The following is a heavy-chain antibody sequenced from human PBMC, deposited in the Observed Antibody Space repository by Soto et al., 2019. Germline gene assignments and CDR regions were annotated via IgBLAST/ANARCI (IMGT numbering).Heavy chain of an antibody. D-gene: IGHD6-19*01. J-gene: IGHJ6*02. CDR2: IYYTGST. CDR3: ASSPVTGIYYAMDV. V-gene: IGHV4-31*03. CDR1: GGSISSGGYY. Sequence: SETLSLTCTVSGGSISSGGYYWSWIRQHPGKGLEWIGNIYYTGSTHYDPSLKSRITISLDTPKNQISLKLSSVTAADTAVYYCASSPVTGIYYAMDVWGQGTTVTVSS.